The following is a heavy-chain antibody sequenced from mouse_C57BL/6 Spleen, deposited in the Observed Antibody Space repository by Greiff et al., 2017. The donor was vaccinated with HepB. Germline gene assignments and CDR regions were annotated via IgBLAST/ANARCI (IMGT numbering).Heavy chain of an antibody. CDR3: ARPYDYGAPYAMDY. CDR2: ISSGSSTI. J-gene: IGHJ4*01. V-gene: IGHV5-17*01. CDR1: GFTFSDYG. D-gene: IGHD2-4*01. Sequence: EVKLVESGGGLVKPGGSLKLSCAASGFTFSDYGMHWVRQAPEKGLEWVAYISSGSSTIYYADTVKGRFTISRDNAKNTLFLQMTSLRSEDTAMYYCARPYDYGAPYAMDYWGQGTSVTVSS.